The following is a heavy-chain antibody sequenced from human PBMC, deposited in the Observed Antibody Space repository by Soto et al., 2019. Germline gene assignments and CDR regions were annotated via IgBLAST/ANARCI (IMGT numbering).Heavy chain of an antibody. D-gene: IGHD3-22*01. CDR1: GFRFSDYS. Sequence: EEQLLESGGGLVQPGGSLRLSCAASGFRFSDYSMSWVRQVPGGGLEWVAGLCADGHSTYFPDSLKGRFTITRDNFKDTMSLEMHYLRTEDTAVYHCAKIPTLYYDSRGFYGWFGPWGQGTQVTVSA. CDR3: AKIPTLYYDSRGFYGWFGP. V-gene: IGHV3-23*01. J-gene: IGHJ5*02. CDR2: LCADGHST.